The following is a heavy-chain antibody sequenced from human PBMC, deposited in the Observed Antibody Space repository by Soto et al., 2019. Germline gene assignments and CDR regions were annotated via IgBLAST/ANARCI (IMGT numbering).Heavy chain of an antibody. V-gene: IGHV3-30-3*01. J-gene: IGHJ6*02. CDR3: ARADLPFGELDYGMDV. CDR2: ISYDGSNK. Sequence: GGSLRLSCAASGFTFSSYAMHWVRQAPGKGLEWVAVISYDGSNKYYADSVKGRFTISRDNSKNTLYLQMNSLRAEDTAVYYCARADLPFGELDYGMDVWGQGTTVTVSS. D-gene: IGHD3-10*01. CDR1: GFTFSSYA.